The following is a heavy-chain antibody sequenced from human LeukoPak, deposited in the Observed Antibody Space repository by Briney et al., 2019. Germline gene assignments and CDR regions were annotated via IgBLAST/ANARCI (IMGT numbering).Heavy chain of an antibody. J-gene: IGHJ5*02. CDR1: GFTFSSYS. D-gene: IGHD6-19*01. CDR2: ISSSSSYI. V-gene: IGHV3-21*01. Sequence: TGGSLRLSCAASGFTFSSYSMNWVRRAPGKGLEWVSSISSSSSYIYHADSVKGRFTISRDNAKNSLYLQMNSLRAEDTAVYYCARGLVAVAGGDWFDPWGQGTLVTVSS. CDR3: ARGLVAVAGGDWFDP.